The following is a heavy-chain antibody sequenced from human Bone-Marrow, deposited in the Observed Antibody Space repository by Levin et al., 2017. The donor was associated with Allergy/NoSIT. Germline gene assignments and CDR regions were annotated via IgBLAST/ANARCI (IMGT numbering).Heavy chain of an antibody. CDR3: TTVSRFLAGGPYYDSSGLWSAFDI. D-gene: IGHD3-22*01. J-gene: IGHJ3*02. CDR1: GFTFSNAW. Sequence: GGSLRLSCAASGFTFSNAWMSWVRQAPGKGLEWVGRIKSKTDGGTTDYAAPVKGRFTISRDDSKNTLYLQMNSLKTEDTAVYYCTTVSRFLAGGPYYDSSGLWSAFDIWGQGTMVTVSS. V-gene: IGHV3-15*01. CDR2: IKSKTDGGTT.